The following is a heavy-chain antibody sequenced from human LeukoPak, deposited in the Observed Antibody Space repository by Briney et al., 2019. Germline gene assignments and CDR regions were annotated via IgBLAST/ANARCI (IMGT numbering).Heavy chain of an antibody. CDR2: INPSGGGT. CDR3: ARQGAYSSAIGMGY. Sequence: ASVKVSCKASGYTFNNYYMYWVRLAPGQGLEWMGMINPSGGGTSYAQKFQGRVTMTRDTSTRTVYMEVSSLKPEDTAVYYCARQGAYSSAIGMGYWGQGTLVTVSS. J-gene: IGHJ4*02. V-gene: IGHV1-46*02. CDR1: GYTFNNYY. D-gene: IGHD6-19*01.